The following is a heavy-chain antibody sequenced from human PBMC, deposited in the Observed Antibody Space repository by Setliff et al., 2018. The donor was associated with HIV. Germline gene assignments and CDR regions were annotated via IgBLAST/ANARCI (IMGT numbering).Heavy chain of an antibody. V-gene: IGHV3-74*01. CDR3: ARAQPSEPSSG. D-gene: IGHD3-22*01. CDR2: INGDGSST. CDR1: GFIFSSYW. Sequence: LRLSCAASGFIFSSYWMYWVRQGPGKGLVWVSRINGDGSSTNYADSVKGRFTISRDNAKNTLYLQMNSLRAEDTAVYYCARAQPSEPSSGWGQGTLVTVSS. J-gene: IGHJ4*02.